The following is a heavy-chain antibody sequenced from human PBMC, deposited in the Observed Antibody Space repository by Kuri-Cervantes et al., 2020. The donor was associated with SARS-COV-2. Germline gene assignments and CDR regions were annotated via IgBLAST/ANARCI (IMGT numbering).Heavy chain of an antibody. CDR3: ARDGVTTVNHYYYYGMDV. J-gene: IGHJ6*02. CDR2: ISSGSSTV. D-gene: IGHD4-11*01. V-gene: IGHV3-48*01. Sequence: LSLTCAASGFTFSSYSMNWVRQAPGKGLEWISYISSGSSTVYYADSVKGRFTISRDNAKNSLYLQMNSLRAEDTAVYYCARDGVTTVNHYYYYGMDVWGQGTTVTVSS. CDR1: GFTFSSYS.